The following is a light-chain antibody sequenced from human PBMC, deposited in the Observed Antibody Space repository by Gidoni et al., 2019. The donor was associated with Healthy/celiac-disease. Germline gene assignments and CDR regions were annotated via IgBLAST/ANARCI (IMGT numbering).Light chain of an antibody. J-gene: IGKJ4*01. Sequence: EIVMTQSPATLSVSPGERANLSCRASQSVSSNLAWYEQNPGQAPRLLIYGAYPRATGIPARFSGSGSGTEFTLTISSLQSEDFAVYYCQQYNNWPLTFGGGTKVEIK. CDR2: GAY. V-gene: IGKV3-15*01. CDR1: QSVSSN. CDR3: QQYNNWPLT.